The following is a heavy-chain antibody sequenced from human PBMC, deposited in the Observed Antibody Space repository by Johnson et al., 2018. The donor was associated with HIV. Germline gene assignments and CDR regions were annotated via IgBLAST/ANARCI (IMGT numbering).Heavy chain of an antibody. CDR1: GFTFSSYG. Sequence: VQVVESGGGVVQPGRSLRLSCAASGFTFSSYGMHWVRQAPGKGLEWVAVISYDGSNKYYADSVKGRFTISRDNSKNTLYLQMNSLRAEDTAVYYCASPNWGGAFDIWGQGTMVTVSS. CDR2: ISYDGSNK. D-gene: IGHD2-21*01. V-gene: IGHV3-30*03. CDR3: ASPNWGGAFDI. J-gene: IGHJ3*02.